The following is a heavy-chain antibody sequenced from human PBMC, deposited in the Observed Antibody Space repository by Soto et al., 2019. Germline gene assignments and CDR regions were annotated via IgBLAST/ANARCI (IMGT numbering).Heavy chain of an antibody. Sequence: ASVKVSCKASGYTFTSYGISWVRQAPGQGLEWMGWISAYNGNTNYAQKLQGRVTMTTDTSTSTAYMELRSLRSDDTAVYYCARHKVGYCSGGSCCSDYWGQGTLVTVSS. CDR3: ARHKVGYCSGGSCCSDY. V-gene: IGHV1-18*01. CDR2: ISAYNGNT. J-gene: IGHJ4*02. CDR1: GYTFTSYG. D-gene: IGHD2-15*01.